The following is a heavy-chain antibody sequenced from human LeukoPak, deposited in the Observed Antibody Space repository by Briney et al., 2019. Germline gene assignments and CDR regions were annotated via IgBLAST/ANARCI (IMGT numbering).Heavy chain of an antibody. J-gene: IGHJ2*01. CDR1: GYSFSNYW. CDR3: ARPGSGSYWYFDL. V-gene: IGHV5-51*01. D-gene: IGHD3-10*01. CDR2: IYPDDSDT. Sequence: GESLKISCKGSGYSFSNYWIAWVRQMPGKGLEWMGIIYPDDSDTRYSPSFQGQVTISADKSISTAYLQWSSLKASDTAMYYCARPGSGSYWYFDLWGRGTLVTVSS.